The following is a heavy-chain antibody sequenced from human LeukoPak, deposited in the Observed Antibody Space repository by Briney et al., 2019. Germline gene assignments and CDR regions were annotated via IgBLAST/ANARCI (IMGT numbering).Heavy chain of an antibody. Sequence: GGSLRLSCAASGFTFTNAWMSCVRQAPGKGLEWVSVIYSGGSTYYADSVKGRFTISRDNSKNTLYLQMNGLRDEDTAVYYCARDQFGSGRLDYWGQGTLVTVSS. CDR3: ARDQFGSGRLDY. CDR2: IYSGGST. CDR1: GFTFTNAW. D-gene: IGHD3-10*01. V-gene: IGHV3-53*01. J-gene: IGHJ4*02.